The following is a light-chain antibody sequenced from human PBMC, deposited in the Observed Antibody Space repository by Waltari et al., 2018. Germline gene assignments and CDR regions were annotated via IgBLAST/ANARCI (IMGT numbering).Light chain of an antibody. J-gene: IGLJ2*01. CDR1: SSDIGGYNY. Sequence: QSVLTQPASVSGSPGQSITISCTGTSSDIGGYNYVSWYQQHPGKAPKLMIYDVSMWPSGVSHRFSGSKSGNTASLTISGLRAEDEAHYYCTSYTSTNTVIFGGGTKVTVL. CDR2: DVS. V-gene: IGLV2-14*03. CDR3: TSYTSTNTVI.